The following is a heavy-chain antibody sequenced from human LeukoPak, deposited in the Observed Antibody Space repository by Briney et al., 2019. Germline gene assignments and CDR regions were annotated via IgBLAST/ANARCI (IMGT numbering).Heavy chain of an antibody. D-gene: IGHD3-10*01. V-gene: IGHV4-4*07. Sequence: SGTLSLTCTVAGASISPYYWNWIRQPAGKGLEWIGRLYPSGSSDYNPSLKSRVSISVGTSNNQFSLRVTSVTAADTAIYYCARDLSGSLYFDYWGQGILVTVSA. CDR2: LYPSGSS. J-gene: IGHJ4*02. CDR1: GASISPYY. CDR3: ARDLSGSLYFDY.